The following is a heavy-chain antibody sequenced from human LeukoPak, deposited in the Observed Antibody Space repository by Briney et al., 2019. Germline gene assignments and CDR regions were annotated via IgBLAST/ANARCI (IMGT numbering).Heavy chain of an antibody. D-gene: IGHD4-17*01. CDR3: ARDPYGDNHYYSYYMDV. CDR2: INPNSGGT. Sequence: ASVKVSCKASGYTFTGYYIHWMRQAPGQGIEWMGWINPNSGGTNYAQKFQGRVTMTRDTSISTAYMELSRLRSDDTAVYYCARDPYGDNHYYSYYMDVWGKGTTVTVSS. J-gene: IGHJ6*03. CDR1: GYTFTGYY. V-gene: IGHV1-2*02.